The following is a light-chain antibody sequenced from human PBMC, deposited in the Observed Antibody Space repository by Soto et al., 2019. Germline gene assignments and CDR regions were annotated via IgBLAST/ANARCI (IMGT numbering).Light chain of an antibody. CDR1: QSVSSY. Sequence: EIVLTQSPATLSLSPGERATLSCRASQSVSSYLAWYQQKPGQAPRLLIYDASNRATGIPARFSGSGSGTDFTLTISSLEPEDFAVYYCQLRSNWPRGTFGGGTKVEIK. J-gene: IGKJ4*01. CDR3: QLRSNWPRGT. CDR2: DAS. V-gene: IGKV3-11*01.